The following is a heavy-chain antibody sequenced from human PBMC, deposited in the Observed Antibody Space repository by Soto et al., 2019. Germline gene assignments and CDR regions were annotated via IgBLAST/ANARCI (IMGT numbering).Heavy chain of an antibody. V-gene: IGHV4-59*01. J-gene: IGHJ5*02. Sequence: SETLSLTCTVSGGSISSYYWSWIRQPPGKGLEWIRYIYYNGSTNYNPSLKSRVTISVDTSKNQFSLRLSSVTAADAALYYCARDFFDSSDYTTNWFDPWGQGTLVTVSS. CDR2: IYYNGST. CDR1: GGSISSYY. CDR3: ARDFFDSSDYTTNWFDP. D-gene: IGHD3-22*01.